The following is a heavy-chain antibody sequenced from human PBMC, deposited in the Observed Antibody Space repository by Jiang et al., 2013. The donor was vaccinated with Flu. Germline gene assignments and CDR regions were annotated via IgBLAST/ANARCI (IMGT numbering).Heavy chain of an antibody. CDR2: ISAYNGNT. Sequence: GASVKVSCKASGYTFTSYGISWVRQAPGQGLEWMGWISAYNGNTNYAQKLQGRVTMTTDTSTSTAYMELRSLRSDDTAVYYCARERLYNWNDGGSRYFDYWGQGTLVTVSS. CDR3: ARERLYNWNDGGSRYFDY. J-gene: IGHJ4*02. V-gene: IGHV1-18*04. CDR1: GYTFTSYG. D-gene: IGHD1-1*01.